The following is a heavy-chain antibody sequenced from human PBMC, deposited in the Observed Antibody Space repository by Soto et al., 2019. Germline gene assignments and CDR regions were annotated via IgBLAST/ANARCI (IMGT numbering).Heavy chain of an antibody. CDR3: ARVWGGAFDI. CDR1: GGSISSGGYY. V-gene: IGHV4-31*03. J-gene: IGHJ3*02. CDR2: IYYSGST. Sequence: SETLSLTCTVSGGSISSGGYYWSWIRQHPGKGLEWIGYIYYSGSTYYNPSLKSRVTISVDTSRNQFSLKLSSVTAADTAVYYCARVWGGAFDIWGQGTMVTVSS. D-gene: IGHD3-16*01.